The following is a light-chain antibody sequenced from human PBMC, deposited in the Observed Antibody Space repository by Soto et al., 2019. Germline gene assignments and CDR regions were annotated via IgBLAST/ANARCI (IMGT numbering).Light chain of an antibody. CDR2: LGS. V-gene: IGKV2-28*01. CDR3: MQGLQTPLFT. Sequence: DIVLTQSPLSLPVTPVEPASISCRSSQSLLHSNGFNYLDWYLQKPGQSPQLLIYLGSNRASGVSDRFSGSGSGTDFTLKISRVEVEDVGVYYCMQGLQTPLFTFGPGTKVDIK. CDR1: QSLLHSNGFNY. J-gene: IGKJ3*01.